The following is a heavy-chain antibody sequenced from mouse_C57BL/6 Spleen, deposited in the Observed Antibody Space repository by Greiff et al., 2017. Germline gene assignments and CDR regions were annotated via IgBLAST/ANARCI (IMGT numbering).Heavy chain of an antibody. CDR2: IDTGDGDP. CDR3: AQTAQAPLAY. D-gene: IGHD3-2*02. Sequence: QVQLQQSGPELVKPGASVKISCKASGYAFSSSWMNWVKQRPGKGLEWIGRIDTGDGDPNYNGKFMGKATLTADKSSSTAYMQLISLTSEDSAVYFCAQTAQAPLAYWGQGTLVTVSA. V-gene: IGHV1-82*01. CDR1: GYAFSSSW. J-gene: IGHJ3*01.